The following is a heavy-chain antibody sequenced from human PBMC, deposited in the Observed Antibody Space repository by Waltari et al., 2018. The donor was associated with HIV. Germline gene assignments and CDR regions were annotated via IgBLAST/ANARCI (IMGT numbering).Heavy chain of an antibody. CDR3: SKDEAPGSDAMVDI. CDR1: GCNLKTYD. CDR2: IRFDGGQE. J-gene: IGHJ3*01. D-gene: IGHD1-26*01. Sequence: QVYVVESGEGVVQPGGSLRLCCTASGCNLKTYDIHWDRQAPGRGLEWVEGIRFDGGQEYYGDSGKGRFIITGDNAKNAIFLERTTVRREDTAKHRGSKDEAPGSDAMVDIWGQRTVVTVS. V-gene: IGHV3-30*02.